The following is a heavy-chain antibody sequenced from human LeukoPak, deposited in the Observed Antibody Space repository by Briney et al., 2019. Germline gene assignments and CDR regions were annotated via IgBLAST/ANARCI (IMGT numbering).Heavy chain of an antibody. V-gene: IGHV3-30*18. J-gene: IGHJ4*02. D-gene: IGHD2-8*02. CDR3: AKELRSCTGGVSYTKYFGS. CDR2: LLHDGSDL. Sequence: PGGSLRLSCAASGFTFTTYGMHWVRPAPGKGLEWVAGLLHDGSDLYYADSVKGRFTISRDNSKDTLYLQMNSLRAEDTAVFYCAKELRSCTGGVSYTKYFGSWGQGTLVTVSS. CDR1: GFTFTTYG.